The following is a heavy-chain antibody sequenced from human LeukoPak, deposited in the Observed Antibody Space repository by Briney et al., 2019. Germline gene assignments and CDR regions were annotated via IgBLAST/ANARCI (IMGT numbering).Heavy chain of an antibody. CDR2: IYSGGST. CDR1: GFTVSSNY. Sequence: GGSLRLSCAASGFTVSSNYMSWVRQAPGKGLEWVSVIYSGGSTCYADSVKGRFTISRDNSKNTLYLQMNSLRAEDTAVYYCARAIYGDYAGAFDIWGQGTMVTVSS. D-gene: IGHD4-17*01. CDR3: ARAIYGDYAGAFDI. V-gene: IGHV3-53*01. J-gene: IGHJ3*02.